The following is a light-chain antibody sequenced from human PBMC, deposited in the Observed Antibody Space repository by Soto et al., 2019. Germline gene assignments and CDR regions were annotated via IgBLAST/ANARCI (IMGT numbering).Light chain of an antibody. J-gene: IGKJ2*02. CDR3: QQRSNWPGGT. V-gene: IGKV3-11*01. CDR2: YAS. Sequence: EIVLTQSPATLSLSPGERATLSCRASQSVSSYLAWYQQKPGQAPRLLIYYASNRATGIPARFSGSGSGTDFTLTISSLEPEDFAVYYCQQRSNWPGGTFGQGTKLEIK. CDR1: QSVSSY.